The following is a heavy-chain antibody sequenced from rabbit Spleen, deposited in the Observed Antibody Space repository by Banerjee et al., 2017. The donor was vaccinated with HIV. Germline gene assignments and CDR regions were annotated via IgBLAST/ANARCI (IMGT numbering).Heavy chain of an antibody. J-gene: IGHJ6*01. CDR1: GFSFSSAYY. CDR3: ARDTASSFSSYGMDL. V-gene: IGHV1S40*01. Sequence: QSLEESGGDLVKPGGTLTLTCTVSGFSFSSAYYLCWVRQAPGKGLECIACIYGDRGGSTYYANWAKGRFTISRTSSTTVTLQMTSLTAADTATYFCARDTASSFSSYGMDLWGQGTLVTVS. D-gene: IGHD8-1*01. CDR2: IYGDRGGST.